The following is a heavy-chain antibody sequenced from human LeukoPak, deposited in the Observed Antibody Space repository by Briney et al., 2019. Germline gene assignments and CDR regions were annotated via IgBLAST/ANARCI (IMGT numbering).Heavy chain of an antibody. V-gene: IGHV4-59*11. CDR2: IHSSGST. CDR3: ARGGSYRGGFDF. D-gene: IGHD1-26*01. J-gene: IGHJ4*02. Sequence: SETLSLTCTVSGGSISSHPWSWIRQPPGKGLEWIAYIHSSGSTNYNPSLKSRVAISVDTSKNQFSLRLSSVTAADTAVYYCARGGSYRGGFDFWGQGALLTVSS. CDR1: GGSISSHP.